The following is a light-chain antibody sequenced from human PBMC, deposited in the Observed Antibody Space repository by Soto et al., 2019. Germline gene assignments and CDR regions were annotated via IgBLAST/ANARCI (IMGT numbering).Light chain of an antibody. CDR3: AVWDDSLNGVV. CDR2: SNN. J-gene: IGLJ2*01. Sequence: QPVLTQPPSASGTPGQRVTISCSGSSSNIGSNTVKWYQQLPGTAPKLLIYSNNQRPSGIPDRFSGSKSGTSASLAISGLQSEDEADFYCAVWDDSLNGVVFGGGTKVTVL. V-gene: IGLV1-44*01. CDR1: SSNIGSNT.